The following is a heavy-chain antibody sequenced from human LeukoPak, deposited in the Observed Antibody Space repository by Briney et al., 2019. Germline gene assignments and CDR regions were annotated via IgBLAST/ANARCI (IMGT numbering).Heavy chain of an antibody. V-gene: IGHV3-23*01. CDR1: GFAFNTYG. CDR2: LSGSGSKT. CDR3: AKDLHWGLDY. J-gene: IGHJ4*02. D-gene: IGHD7-27*01. Sequence: GGSLRLSCAASGFAFNTYGMSWVRQAPGKGLEWVSALSGSGSKTCYADSVKGRFTISRDNSKNTLYLRVNNLRAEDTAVYYCAKDLHWGLDYWGQGTLVTVSS.